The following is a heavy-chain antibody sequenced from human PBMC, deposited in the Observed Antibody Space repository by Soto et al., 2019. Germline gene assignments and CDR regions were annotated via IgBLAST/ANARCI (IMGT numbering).Heavy chain of an antibody. J-gene: IGHJ6*02. CDR3: ARAKWQLVPYYYYGMDV. D-gene: IGHD6-6*01. Sequence: PGESLKISCKGSGYSFTSYWIIWVRQMPGKGLEWMGRIDPSDSYTNYSPSFQGHVTISADKSISTAYLQWSSLKASDTAMYYCARAKWQLVPYYYYGMDVWGQGTTVTVSS. V-gene: IGHV5-10-1*01. CDR2: IDPSDSYT. CDR1: GYSFTSYW.